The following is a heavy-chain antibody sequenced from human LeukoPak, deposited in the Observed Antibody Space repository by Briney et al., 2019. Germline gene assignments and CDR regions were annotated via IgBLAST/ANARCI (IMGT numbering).Heavy chain of an antibody. CDR2: IIPIFGTA. Sequence: ASVKVSCKASGGTFGSYAISWVRQAPGQGLEWMGGIIPIFGTANYAQKFQGRVTITTDESTSTVYMELSSLRSEDTAVYYCAAIAAAEGNWFDPWGQGTLVTVSS. CDR1: GGTFGSYA. CDR3: AAIAAAEGNWFDP. V-gene: IGHV1-69*05. J-gene: IGHJ5*02. D-gene: IGHD6-13*01.